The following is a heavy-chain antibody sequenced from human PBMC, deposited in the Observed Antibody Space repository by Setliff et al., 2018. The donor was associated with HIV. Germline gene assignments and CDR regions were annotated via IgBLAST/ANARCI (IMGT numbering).Heavy chain of an antibody. V-gene: IGHV4-39*07. Sequence: SETLSLTCTVSGDSISSSEYYWGWIRQPPGKGLEWIGSIYHGGSTYYNPSLKSRVTISVDTSMNYLSLNLTSVTAADTAVYFCASLLDLGPKSFFDYWGQGALVTVSS. J-gene: IGHJ4*02. CDR2: IYHGGST. CDR1: GDSISSSEYY. CDR3: ASLLDLGPKSFFDY. D-gene: IGHD2-2*03.